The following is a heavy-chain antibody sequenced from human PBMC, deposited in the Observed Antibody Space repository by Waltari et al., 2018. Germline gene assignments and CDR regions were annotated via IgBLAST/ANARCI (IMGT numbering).Heavy chain of an antibody. CDR2: IIPILGIA. CDR3: AREGVAAAGTFGY. D-gene: IGHD6-13*01. J-gene: IGHJ4*02. CDR1: GGTFSSYA. Sequence: QVQLVQSGAEVKKPGSSVKVSCKASGGTFSSYAISWVRQAPGQGLEWVGGIIPILGIANYAQKFQGRVTITADESTSTAYMELSSLRSEDTAVYYCAREGVAAAGTFGYWGQGTLVTVSS. V-gene: IGHV1-69*04.